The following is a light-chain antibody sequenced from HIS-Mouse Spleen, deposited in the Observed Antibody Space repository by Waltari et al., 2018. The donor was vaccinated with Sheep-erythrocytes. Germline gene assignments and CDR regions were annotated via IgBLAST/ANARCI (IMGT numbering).Light chain of an antibody. V-gene: IGLV2-23*01. CDR3: CSYAGSSTLV. Sequence: QSALTQPASVSGSPGQSITISCTGTSSDVGRYNLVSWYQQHPGKAPKLMIYEGSKRPSGVSNRLSGSKSGNTASLTISGLQAEDEADYYCCSYAGSSTLVFGGGTKVTVL. CDR2: EGS. CDR1: SSDVGRYNL. J-gene: IGLJ2*01.